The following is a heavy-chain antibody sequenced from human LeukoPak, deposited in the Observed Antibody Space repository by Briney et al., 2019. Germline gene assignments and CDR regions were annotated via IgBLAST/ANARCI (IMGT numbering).Heavy chain of an antibody. CDR1: GYTFTGYY. J-gene: IGHJ3*02. V-gene: IGHV1-2*02. CDR2: INPNSGGT. CDR3: ARVPVTYDSSGYYRSPDAFDI. D-gene: IGHD3-22*01. Sequence: GASVKVSCKASGYTFTGYYMHWVRQAPGQGLEWMGWINPNSGGTNYAQKFQGRVTMTRDTSISTAYMELSRLRSDDTAVYYCARVPVTYDSSGYYRSPDAFDIWGQGTMVTVSS.